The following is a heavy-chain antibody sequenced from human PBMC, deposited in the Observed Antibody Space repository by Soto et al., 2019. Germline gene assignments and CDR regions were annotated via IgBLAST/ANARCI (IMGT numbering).Heavy chain of an antibody. CDR2: IYYSGST. V-gene: IGHV4-39*01. D-gene: IGHD3-10*01. CDR3: ASLPVLGSGNS. J-gene: IGHJ4*02. CDR1: GGSIRSSSYY. Sequence: QLQLQESGPGLVKPSETLSLTCTVSGGSIRSSSYYWGWIRQPPGKGLEWIGRIYYSGSTYYNPSFKSGVHISVDTSKNQFFLMLTSVTAVVTAVYFCASLPVLGSGNSWCQGTLVTVAS.